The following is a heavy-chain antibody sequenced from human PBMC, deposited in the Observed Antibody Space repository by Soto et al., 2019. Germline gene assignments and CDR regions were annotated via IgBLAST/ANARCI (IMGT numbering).Heavy chain of an antibody. CDR3: AQLRDNWNLGPVYYFDY. V-gene: IGHV2-5*01. Sequence: QITLKESGPTLVKPTQTLTLTCTFSGFSLSTSGVGVGWIRQPPGKALEWLALIYWNDDKRYSPSLKNRLTITKDTSKNQVVLTMTNMDPVDTVTYYCAQLRDNWNLGPVYYFDYWGQGTLVTVSS. J-gene: IGHJ4*02. D-gene: IGHD1-7*01. CDR2: IYWNDDK. CDR1: GFSLSTSGVG.